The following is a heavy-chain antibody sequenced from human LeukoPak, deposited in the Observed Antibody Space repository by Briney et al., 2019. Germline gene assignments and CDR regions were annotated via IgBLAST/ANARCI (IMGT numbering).Heavy chain of an antibody. Sequence: KPSETLSLTCAVYGGSFSGYYWGWIRQPPGKGLEWIGSIYYSGSTYYNPSLKSRVTISVDTSKNQFSLKLSSVTAADTAVYYCARQLGYCSSTSCYADKVDYWGQGILVTVSS. V-gene: IGHV4-39*01. CDR3: ARQLGYCSSTSCYADKVDY. J-gene: IGHJ4*02. CDR2: IYYSGST. CDR1: GGSFSGYY. D-gene: IGHD2-2*01.